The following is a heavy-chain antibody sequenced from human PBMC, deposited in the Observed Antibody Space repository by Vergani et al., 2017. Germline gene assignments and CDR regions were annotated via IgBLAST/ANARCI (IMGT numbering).Heavy chain of an antibody. Sequence: QVQLQQWGAGLLKPSETLSLTCAVYGGSFIGYYCSWIRQPPGKGLEWIGEINHSGSTNYNPSLKSRVTISVDTSKNQFSLKLSSVTAADTAVYYCARGLRYYDSSGYHDAFDIWGQGTMVTVSS. CDR2: INHSGST. CDR3: ARGLRYYDSSGYHDAFDI. D-gene: IGHD3-22*01. CDR1: GGSFIGYY. J-gene: IGHJ3*02. V-gene: IGHV4-34*01.